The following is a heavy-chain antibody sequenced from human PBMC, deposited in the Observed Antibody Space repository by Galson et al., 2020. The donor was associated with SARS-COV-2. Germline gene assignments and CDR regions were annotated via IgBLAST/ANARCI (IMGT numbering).Heavy chain of an antibody. D-gene: IGHD1-1*01. V-gene: IGHV4-31*03. CDR2: IYYSGST. J-gene: IGHJ3*02. CDR3: ARTSGGTDAFDI. CDR1: GGSISSGGYY. Sequence: SETLSLTCTVSGGSISSGGYYWSWIRQHPGKGLEWIGYIYYSGSTYYNPSLKSRVTISVDTSKNQFSLKLSSVTAADTAVYYCARTSGGTDAFDIWDQGTMVTVSS.